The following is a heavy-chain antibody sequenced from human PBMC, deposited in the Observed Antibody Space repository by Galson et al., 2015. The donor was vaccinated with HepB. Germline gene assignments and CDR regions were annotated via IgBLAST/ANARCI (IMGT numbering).Heavy chain of an antibody. CDR3: ARDRTRTPNCSSTSCSTRYYYYGMDV. V-gene: IGHV4-31*03. J-gene: IGHJ6*02. CDR1: GGSISSGGYY. CDR2: IYYSGST. D-gene: IGHD2-2*01. Sequence: TLSLTCTVSGGSISSGGYYWSWIRQHPGKGLEWIGYIYYSGSTYYNPSLKSRVTISVDTSKNQFSLKLSSVTAADTAVYYCARDRTRTPNCSSTSCSTRYYYYGMDVWGQGTTVTVSS.